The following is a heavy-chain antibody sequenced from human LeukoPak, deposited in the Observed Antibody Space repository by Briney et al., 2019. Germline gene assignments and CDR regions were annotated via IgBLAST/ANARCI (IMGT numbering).Heavy chain of an antibody. CDR3: ARNFSPYYYYYMDV. V-gene: IGHV4-59*01. J-gene: IGHJ6*03. Sequence: NPSETLSLTCTVSGGSISSYYWSWIRQPPGKGLEWIGYIYYSGGTNYNPSLKSRVTTSVDTSKKQLSLKLSSVTAADTAVYYCARNFSPYYYYYMDVWGKGTTVTVSS. CDR1: GGSISSYY. CDR2: IYYSGGT.